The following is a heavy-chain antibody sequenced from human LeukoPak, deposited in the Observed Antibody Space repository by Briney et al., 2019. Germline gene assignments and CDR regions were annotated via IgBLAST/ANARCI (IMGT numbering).Heavy chain of an antibody. Sequence: GGSLRLSCTASGFTFTAYWMSWVRHPPGKGLEWVANINQDGAEKDYVDSVKGRFTISRDNARNSLYLQMNSLRVEDTATYYCAKVAHYYYGSESYYFFEHWGQGTPVTASS. CDR3: AKVAHYYYGSESYYFFEH. J-gene: IGHJ4*02. D-gene: IGHD3-10*01. V-gene: IGHV3-7*01. CDR2: INQDGAEK. CDR1: GFTFTAYW.